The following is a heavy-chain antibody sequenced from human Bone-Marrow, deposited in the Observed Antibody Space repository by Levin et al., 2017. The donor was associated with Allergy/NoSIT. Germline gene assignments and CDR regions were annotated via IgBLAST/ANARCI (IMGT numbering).Heavy chain of an antibody. V-gene: IGHV3-15*01. CDR1: GFTFSNAW. J-gene: IGHJ6*02. Sequence: GESLKISCAASGFTFSNAWMSWVRQAPGKGLEWVGRIKSKTDGGTTDYAAPVKGRSTISRDDSKNTLYLQMNSLKTEDTAVYYCTTDIVVVPAATPYYDYGMDVWGQGTTVTVSS. CDR2: IKSKTDGGTT. CDR3: TTDIVVVPAATPYYDYGMDV. D-gene: IGHD2-2*02.